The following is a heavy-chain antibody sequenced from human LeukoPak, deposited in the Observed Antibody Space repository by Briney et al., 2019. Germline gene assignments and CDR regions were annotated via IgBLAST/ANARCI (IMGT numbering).Heavy chain of an antibody. J-gene: IGHJ3*02. CDR2: IYYSGNT. CDR1: GDSISSSSYF. CDR3: ARGVNI. D-gene: IGHD3-10*01. V-gene: IGHV4-39*01. Sequence: PSETLSLTCTVSGDSISSSSYFWGWIRQPPGKGLEWIRNIYYSGNTYYNPSLKSRVTISVDTSRNQFSLKLSSVTAADTALYYCARGVNIWGQGTMVTVSS.